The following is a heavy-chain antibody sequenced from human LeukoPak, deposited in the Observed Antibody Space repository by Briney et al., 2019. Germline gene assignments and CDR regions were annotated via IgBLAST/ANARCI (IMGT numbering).Heavy chain of an antibody. CDR1: GYTFTGYY. V-gene: IGHV1-2*02. CDR2: INPNSGGT. J-gene: IGHJ5*02. D-gene: IGHD6-13*01. Sequence: GASVKVSCKASGYTFTGYYMHWVRQAPGQGLEWMGWINPNSGGTNYAQKFQGRVTMTRDTSISTAYMELSRLRSDDTAVYYCAKGSIAAVGSIDPWGQGTLVTVSS. CDR3: AKGSIAAVGSIDP.